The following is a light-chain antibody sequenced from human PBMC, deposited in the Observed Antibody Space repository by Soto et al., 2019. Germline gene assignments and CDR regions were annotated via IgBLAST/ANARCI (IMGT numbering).Light chain of an antibody. CDR3: SLYTSTSTWV. Sequence: QSALTQPPSVSGSAGQSVTISCTGTSSDVGSYNRVSWYQQPPGTAPKLMIYEVSNRPSGVPDRLSGSKSGNTASLTISGLQAEDEADYYCSLYTSTSTWVFGTGTKVTVL. V-gene: IGLV2-18*01. J-gene: IGLJ1*01. CDR2: EVS. CDR1: SSDVGSYNR.